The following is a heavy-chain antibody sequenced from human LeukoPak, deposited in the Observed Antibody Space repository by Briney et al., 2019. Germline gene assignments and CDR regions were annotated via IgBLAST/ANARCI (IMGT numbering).Heavy chain of an antibody. CDR2: IYPDDSDT. CDR1: GSSFTTYW. CDR3: ATLHPGSLIHYFDY. D-gene: IGHD1-26*01. Sequence: GESLKISCQGSGSSFTTYWIAWVRQMPGKGLEWMGIIYPDDSDTRYNPSFQGQVTISADKSISTAYLQWSSLKASDTAIYYCATLHPGSLIHYFDYWGQGTLVTVSS. V-gene: IGHV5-51*03. J-gene: IGHJ4*02.